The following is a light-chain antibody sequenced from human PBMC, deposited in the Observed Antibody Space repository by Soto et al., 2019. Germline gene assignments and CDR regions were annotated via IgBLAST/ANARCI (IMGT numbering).Light chain of an antibody. CDR2: MAS. Sequence: DIQMTQSPSTLSASVGDSVTITCRASQSISSWLAWYQQKPGKAPKLLIYMASTLESGVPSRFTGSGSGTEFTLTISSLQPDDFATYYCQQYDSYSWTLGQGTKVDIK. CDR1: QSISSW. V-gene: IGKV1-5*03. J-gene: IGKJ1*01. CDR3: QQYDSYSWT.